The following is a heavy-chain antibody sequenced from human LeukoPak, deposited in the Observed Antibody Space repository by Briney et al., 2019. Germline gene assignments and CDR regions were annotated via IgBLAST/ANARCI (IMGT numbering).Heavy chain of an antibody. D-gene: IGHD2-15*01. Sequence: PAGSLRLSCAASGFTFSSYWMSWIRQAPGKGLEWVANIKQDGSKKYYVDSVKGRFTISRDNAKNSLYLQMNSLKTEDTAVYYCSVNYCSGGSCYMLWGQGTLVTVSS. CDR1: GFTFSSYW. J-gene: IGHJ4*02. CDR3: SVNYCSGGSCYML. CDR2: IKQDGSKK. V-gene: IGHV3-7*03.